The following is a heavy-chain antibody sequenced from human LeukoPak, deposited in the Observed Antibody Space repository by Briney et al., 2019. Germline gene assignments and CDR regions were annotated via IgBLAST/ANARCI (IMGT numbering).Heavy chain of an antibody. CDR3: ARESSGWFDY. Sequence: GASVKVSCKASGGTFSSYAINWVRQAPGQGLEWMGIINPSGGSTSYAQKFQGRVTMTRDTSTSTVYMELSSLRSEDTAVYYCARESSGWFDYWGQGTLVTVSS. J-gene: IGHJ4*02. D-gene: IGHD6-19*01. V-gene: IGHV1-46*01. CDR2: INPSGGST. CDR1: GGTFSSYA.